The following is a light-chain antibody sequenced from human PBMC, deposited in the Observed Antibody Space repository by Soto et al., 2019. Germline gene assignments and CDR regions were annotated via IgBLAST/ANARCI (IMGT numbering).Light chain of an antibody. V-gene: IGKV1-33*01. CDR3: QQYDNLPLIFT. CDR1: QDISNY. J-gene: IGKJ3*01. Sequence: DIQMTQSPSSLSASVGDRVTITCQASQDISNYLNWYQQKPGKAPKLLIYDASNLETGVPSRFSGSGSGTDFTFTISSLQPEHIATYYCQQYDNLPLIFTFGPGTKVDIK. CDR2: DAS.